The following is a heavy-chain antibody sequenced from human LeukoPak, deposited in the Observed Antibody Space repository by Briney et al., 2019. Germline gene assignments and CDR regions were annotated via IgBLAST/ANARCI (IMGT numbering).Heavy chain of an antibody. Sequence: GGSLRLSCAASGFTFSSYSMNWVRQAPGKGLEWVSSISSSSNYIYYADSVKGRFTISRDNAKNSLYLQMNSLRAEDTAVYYCARRYGGYSYGPPFDYWGQGTLVTVSS. D-gene: IGHD5-18*01. J-gene: IGHJ4*02. CDR3: ARRYGGYSYGPPFDY. CDR1: GFTFSSYS. CDR2: ISSSSNYI. V-gene: IGHV3-21*01.